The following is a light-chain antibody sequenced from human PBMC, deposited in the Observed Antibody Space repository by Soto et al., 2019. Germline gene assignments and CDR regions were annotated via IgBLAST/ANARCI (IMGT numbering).Light chain of an antibody. J-gene: IGLJ1*01. V-gene: IGLV2-8*01. CDR2: EVS. CDR1: SSDVGGYNY. Sequence: QSALTQPPSASGSPGQSVTISCTGTSSDVGGYNYVSWYQQHPGKAPSLMIYEVSKRPSGVPDRFSGSKSGNTASLTVSGLQAEDEADYYCSSYAGSNTIYVFGTGTRSPS. CDR3: SSYAGSNTIYV.